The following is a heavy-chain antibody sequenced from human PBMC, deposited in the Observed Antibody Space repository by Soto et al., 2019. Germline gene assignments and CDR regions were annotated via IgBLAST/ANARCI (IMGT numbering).Heavy chain of an antibody. CDR1: GGSISSGDYY. D-gene: IGHD5-12*01. CDR2: IYYSGST. J-gene: IGHJ4*02. CDR3: ARGRYSGYDEGVYYFDY. V-gene: IGHV4-30-4*01. Sequence: LSLTCTVSGGSISSGDYYWSWIRQPPGKGLEWIGYIYYSGSTYYNPSLKSRVTISVDTSKNQFSLKLSSVTAADTAVYYCARGRYSGYDEGVYYFDYWGQGTLVTVSS.